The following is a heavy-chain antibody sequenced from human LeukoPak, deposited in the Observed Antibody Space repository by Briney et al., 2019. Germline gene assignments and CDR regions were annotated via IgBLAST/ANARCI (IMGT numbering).Heavy chain of an antibody. CDR1: GFTFSSYW. CDR3: ARDYPTTVIRDAFDI. D-gene: IGHD4-17*01. CDR2: IKQDGSEK. Sequence: GGSLRLSRAASGFTFSSYWMSWVRQAPGKGLEWVANIKQDGSEKYYVDSVKGRFTISRDNAKNSLYLQMNSLRAEDTAVYYCARDYPTTVIRDAFDIWGQGTMVTVSS. V-gene: IGHV3-7*01. J-gene: IGHJ3*02.